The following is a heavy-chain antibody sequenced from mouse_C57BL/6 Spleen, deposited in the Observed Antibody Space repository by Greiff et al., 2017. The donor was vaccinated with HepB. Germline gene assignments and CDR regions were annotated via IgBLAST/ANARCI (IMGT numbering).Heavy chain of an antibody. Sequence: EVQLQQSGPELVKPGDSVKISCKASGYSFTGYFMNWVMQSHGKSLEWIGRINPYNGDTFYNQKFKGKATLTVDKSSSTAHMELRSLTSEDSAVYYCARRRNYYAMDYWGQGTSVTVSS. CDR3: ARRRNYYAMDY. CDR2: INPYNGDT. V-gene: IGHV1-20*01. J-gene: IGHJ4*01. D-gene: IGHD2-1*01. CDR1: GYSFTGYF.